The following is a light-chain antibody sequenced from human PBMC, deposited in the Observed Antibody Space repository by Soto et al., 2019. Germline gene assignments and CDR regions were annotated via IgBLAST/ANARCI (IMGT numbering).Light chain of an antibody. CDR1: QTISSW. CDR3: QQYNSFPT. J-gene: IGKJ1*01. Sequence: ILLTQSPSSLSASVGDRVTITCRASQTISSWLAWYQQKPGKAPKLLIYRASTLESGVPSRFSGSGSGTEFTLTISSLQPDDFATYYCQQYNSFPTFGQGTKVDIK. V-gene: IGKV1-5*03. CDR2: RAS.